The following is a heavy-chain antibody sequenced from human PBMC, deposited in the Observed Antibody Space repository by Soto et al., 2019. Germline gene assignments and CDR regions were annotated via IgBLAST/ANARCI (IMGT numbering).Heavy chain of an antibody. CDR3: ARDEAYSNYPAR. V-gene: IGHV4-34*01. J-gene: IGHJ4*02. Sequence: SETLCLTCTVSGGSISGYYWTWIRQPPGKGLEWIGEINPSGGTKYNPSLKSRVSISVDTSKNHFSLKLSSVTAADTAVYYCARDEAYSNYPARWGQGTLVTVSS. CDR2: INPSGGT. CDR1: GGSISGYY. D-gene: IGHD4-4*01.